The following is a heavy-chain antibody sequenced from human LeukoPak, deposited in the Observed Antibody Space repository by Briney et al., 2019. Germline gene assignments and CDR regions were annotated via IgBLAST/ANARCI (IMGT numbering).Heavy chain of an antibody. Sequence: SGGSLRLSCAASGFTFSSYSMNWVRQAPGKGLEWVSSISSSSYIYYADSVKGRFTISRDNAKNSLYLQMNSLRAEDTAVYYCARGNSIGNYDYVWGSYHYFDYWGQGTLVTVSS. V-gene: IGHV3-21*01. D-gene: IGHD3-16*01. CDR2: ISSSSYI. CDR1: GFTFSSYS. J-gene: IGHJ4*02. CDR3: ARGNSIGNYDYVWGSYHYFDY.